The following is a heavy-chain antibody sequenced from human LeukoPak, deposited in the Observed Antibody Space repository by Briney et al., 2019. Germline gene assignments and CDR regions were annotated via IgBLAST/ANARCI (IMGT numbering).Heavy chain of an antibody. V-gene: IGHV4-59*01. CDR1: SGSISSYY. Sequence: SETLSLTCTVSSGSISSYYWSWIRQPPGKGLEWIGYIYYSGSTNYNPSLKSRVTISVDTSKNQFSLKLSSVTAADTAVYYCARDRAYYGSGTFDYWGQGTLVTVSS. CDR2: IYYSGST. CDR3: ARDRAYYGSGTFDY. D-gene: IGHD3-10*01. J-gene: IGHJ4*02.